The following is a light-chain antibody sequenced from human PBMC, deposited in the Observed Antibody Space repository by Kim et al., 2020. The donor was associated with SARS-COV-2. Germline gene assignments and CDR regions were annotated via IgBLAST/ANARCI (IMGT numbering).Light chain of an antibody. CDR3: QAWDSSTWV. V-gene: IGLV3-1*01. CDR1: KLGDKY. CDR2: RDN. J-gene: IGLJ3*02. Sequence: SVSPGKPASITCSGDKLGDKYACWYQQKPGQSPVLVIYRDNKRPSGIPERFSGSNSGNTATLTISGTQAMDEADYYCQAWDSSTWVFGGGTQLTVL.